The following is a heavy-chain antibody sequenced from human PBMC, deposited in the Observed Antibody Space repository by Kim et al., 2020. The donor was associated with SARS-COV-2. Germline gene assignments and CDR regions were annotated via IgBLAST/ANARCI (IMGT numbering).Heavy chain of an antibody. Sequence: YADSVRGRFTITRDNATNSLYLQMNSLRAEDTALYYCAKDRLYSSSYNDYWGQGTLVTVSS. V-gene: IGHV3-9*01. D-gene: IGHD6-6*01. J-gene: IGHJ4*02. CDR3: AKDRLYSSSYNDY.